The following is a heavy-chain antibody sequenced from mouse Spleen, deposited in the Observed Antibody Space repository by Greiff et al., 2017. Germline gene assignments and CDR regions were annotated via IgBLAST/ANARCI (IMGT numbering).Heavy chain of an antibody. Sequence: QVQLQQSGAELVRPGASVKLSCKASGYTFTDYYINWVKQRPGQGLEWIARIYPGSGNTYYNEKFKGKATLTAEKSSSTAYMQLSSLTSEDSAVYFCASGGSSSTRYFDVWGTGTTVTVSS. CDR3: ASGGSSSTRYFDV. J-gene: IGHJ1*03. V-gene: IGHV1-76*01. CDR2: IYPGSGNT. CDR1: GYTFTDYY. D-gene: IGHD1-1*01.